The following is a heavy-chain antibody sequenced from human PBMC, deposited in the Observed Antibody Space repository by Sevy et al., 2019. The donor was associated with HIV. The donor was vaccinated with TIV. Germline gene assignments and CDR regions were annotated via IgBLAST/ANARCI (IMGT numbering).Heavy chain of an antibody. V-gene: IGHV3-30*01. CDR2: VSYDGSKK. J-gene: IGHJ4*02. Sequence: GGSLRLSCAASGFTFSNYAIHWVRQAPGKGLEWVAVVSYDGSKKYYADSVKGRFTISRDNSKNTLYLQMNSLRVEDTAVYYCARDRSTTWRNYFFDFWGQGTLVTVSS. CDR3: ARDRSTTWRNYFFDF. CDR1: GFTFSNYA. D-gene: IGHD2-2*01.